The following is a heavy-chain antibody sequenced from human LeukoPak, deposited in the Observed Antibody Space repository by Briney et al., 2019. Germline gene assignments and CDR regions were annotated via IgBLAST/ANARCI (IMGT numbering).Heavy chain of an antibody. CDR3: GRVSRATGYYYVEF. J-gene: IGHJ4*02. V-gene: IGHV3-48*04. CDR2: IRFGGGTM. CDR1: GFTFSTYS. D-gene: IGHD3-9*01. Sequence: GGSLRLSCAASGFTFSTYSVNWVRQAPGKGLEWVSYIRFGGGTMYYADSVEGRFTISRDDAQNSMHLQMNSLRADDTAVYYCGRVSRATGYYYVEFWGQGTLVTVSS.